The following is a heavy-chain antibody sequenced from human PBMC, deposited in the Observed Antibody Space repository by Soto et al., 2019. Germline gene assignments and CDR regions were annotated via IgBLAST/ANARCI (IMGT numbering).Heavy chain of an antibody. CDR3: ARGSTLRYFDWSYYYYYGMDV. Sequence: SETLSLTCAVYGGSFSGYYWSWIRQPPGKGLEWIGEINHSGGTNYNPSLKSRVTISVDTSKNQFSLKLSSVTAADTAVYYCARGSTLRYFDWSYYYYYGMDVWGQGTTVTVSS. CDR2: INHSGGT. J-gene: IGHJ6*02. D-gene: IGHD3-9*01. CDR1: GGSFSGYY. V-gene: IGHV4-34*01.